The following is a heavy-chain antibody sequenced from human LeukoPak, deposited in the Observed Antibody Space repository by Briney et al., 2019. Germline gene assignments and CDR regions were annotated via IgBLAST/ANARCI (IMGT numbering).Heavy chain of an antibody. Sequence: SVKVSFKASGGTFISYAISWVRQAPGQGLEWMGGIIPIFGTANYAQKFQGRVTITADKSTSTAYMELSSLRSEDTAVYYCARDQDFRYYGSGSPIPWFGPWGQGTLVTVSS. CDR3: ARDQDFRYYGSGSPIPWFGP. J-gene: IGHJ5*02. D-gene: IGHD3-10*01. CDR2: IIPIFGTA. CDR1: GGTFISYA. V-gene: IGHV1-69*06.